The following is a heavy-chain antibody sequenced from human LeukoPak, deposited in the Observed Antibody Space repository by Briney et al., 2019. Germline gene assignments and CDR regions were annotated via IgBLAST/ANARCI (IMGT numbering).Heavy chain of an antibody. CDR2: ISAHNGNT. CDR1: GYTFTSYG. V-gene: IGHV1-18*01. J-gene: IGHJ4*02. CDR3: ARGTVVTAALVDFDY. Sequence: ASVKVSCKASGYTFTSYGISWERQAPGQGLEWMGWISAHNGNTNYAQKLQGRVTMTTDTSTSTAYMELRSLRSDDTAVYYCARGTVVTAALVDFDYWGQGTLVTVSS. D-gene: IGHD2-2*01.